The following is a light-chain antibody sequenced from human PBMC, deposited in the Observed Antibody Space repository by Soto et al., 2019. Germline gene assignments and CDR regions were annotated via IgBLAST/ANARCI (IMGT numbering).Light chain of an antibody. Sequence: EIVLTQSPGTLSLSQGERATLSCRASQSVSSSFLAWYQQKPGQAPRLLIYGASSRATGIPDRFSGSGSGTDFTLTISRLEPEDFALYYCQQYGSSAPITFGQGTRLEIK. CDR3: QQYGSSAPIT. J-gene: IGKJ5*01. CDR1: QSVSSSF. CDR2: GAS. V-gene: IGKV3-20*01.